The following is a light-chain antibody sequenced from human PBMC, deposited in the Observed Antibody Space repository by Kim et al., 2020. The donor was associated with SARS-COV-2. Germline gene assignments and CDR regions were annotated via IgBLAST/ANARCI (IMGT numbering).Light chain of an antibody. J-gene: IGLJ3*02. V-gene: IGLV1-40*01. CDR2: GNN. CDR3: QAYDNSVSGSV. CDR1: SSNIGAGYD. Sequence: QGITISCTVSSSNIGAGYDVNWYQQLPGTAPTVLIYGNNIRASGVPDRFSGSRSGTSASLAITGLQVEDEAQYYCQAYDNSVSGSVFGGGTQLTVL.